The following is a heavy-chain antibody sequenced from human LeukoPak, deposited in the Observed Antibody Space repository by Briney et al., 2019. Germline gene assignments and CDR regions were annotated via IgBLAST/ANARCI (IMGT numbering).Heavy chain of an antibody. D-gene: IGHD2-21*02. CDR2: IWYDGSRK. Sequence: GGSLRLSCAASGFTFINDGMHWVRQAPGKGLEWVAGIWYDGSRKYYADSVKGRFTISRDNSKTTVYLQINSLRAEDTAVYYCARVSPEIVVVTGTGAPDYWGPGNLVTVSS. CDR1: GFTFINDG. J-gene: IGHJ4*02. CDR3: ARVSPEIVVVTGTGAPDY. V-gene: IGHV3-33*01.